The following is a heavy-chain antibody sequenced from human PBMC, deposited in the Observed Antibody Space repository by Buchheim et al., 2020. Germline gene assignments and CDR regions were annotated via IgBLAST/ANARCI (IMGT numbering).Heavy chain of an antibody. CDR1: GGSFSGYY. CDR3: ARARTNRYYYYMDV. D-gene: IGHD1-14*01. Sequence: QVQLQQWGAGLLKPSETLSLTCAVYGGSFSGYYWSWIRQPPGKGLEWIGEINHSGSTNYNPSLKSRVTISVDTSQNQFSLKLSSVTAADTAVYYCARARTNRYYYYMDVWGKGTT. CDR2: INHSGST. J-gene: IGHJ6*03. V-gene: IGHV4-34*01.